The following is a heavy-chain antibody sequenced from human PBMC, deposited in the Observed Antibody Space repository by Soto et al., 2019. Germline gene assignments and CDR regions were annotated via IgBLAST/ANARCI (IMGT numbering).Heavy chain of an antibody. CDR1: GFTFSSYL. J-gene: IGHJ4*02. V-gene: IGHV3-7*05. Sequence: GGSLRLSCAASGFTFSSYLMSWVRQAPGKGLEWVANIKQDGSEKYYVDSVKGRFTISRDNAKNSLYLQMNSLRAEDTAVYYCATTASGSHLKMYFEYWGQGTLVT. CDR2: IKQDGSEK. D-gene: IGHD5-12*01. CDR3: ATTASGSHLKMYFEY.